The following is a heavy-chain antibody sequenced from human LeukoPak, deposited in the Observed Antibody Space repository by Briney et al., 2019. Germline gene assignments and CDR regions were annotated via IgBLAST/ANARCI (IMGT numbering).Heavy chain of an antibody. V-gene: IGHV3-20*04. D-gene: IGHD3-10*01. CDR3: ARKYHYGSGANWFDP. J-gene: IGHJ5*02. CDR2: INWNGVST. CDR1: GFTFDDYA. Sequence: PGGSLRLSCAASGFTFDDYAMTWVRQTPGKGLEWVSDINWNGVSTGYADSVKGRFTISRDNAKKSLYLQMNSLRAEDTALYYCARKYHYGSGANWFDPWGQGTLVTVSS.